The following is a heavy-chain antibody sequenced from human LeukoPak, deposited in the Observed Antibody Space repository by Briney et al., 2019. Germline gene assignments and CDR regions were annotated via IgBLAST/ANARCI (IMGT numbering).Heavy chain of an antibody. CDR3: AKVFSRSFDY. Sequence: GGSLRLSCAASGIIFSGYAMSWVRQAPGKGLEWVSSVTGDGDTTYYADSVKGRFTISRDNSKNTLSLQMSSLRAEDTALYCCAKVFSRSFDYWGQGTPVTVSS. J-gene: IGHJ4*02. CDR2: VTGDGDTT. D-gene: IGHD2-2*01. CDR1: GIIFSGYA. V-gene: IGHV3-23*01.